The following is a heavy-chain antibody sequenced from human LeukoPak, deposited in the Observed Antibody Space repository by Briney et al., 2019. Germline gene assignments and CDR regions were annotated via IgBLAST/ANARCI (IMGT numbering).Heavy chain of an antibody. J-gene: IGHJ4*02. D-gene: IGHD2-2*02. CDR1: GFTFSGYS. V-gene: IGHV3-21*01. Sequence: GGSLRLSCAASGFTFSGYSLNWVRQAPGKGLEWVSSISGSSNYIYYADSMKGRFAISRDNAKNLLYLQMNSLRAEDTAVYYCARRICSSSTSCYTGFDYWGQGTLVTVSS. CDR2: ISGSSNYI. CDR3: ARRICSSSTSCYTGFDY.